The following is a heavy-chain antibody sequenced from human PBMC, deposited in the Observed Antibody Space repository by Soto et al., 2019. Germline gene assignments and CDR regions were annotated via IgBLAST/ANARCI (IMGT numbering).Heavy chain of an antibody. CDR2: TKPDGSGK. CDR1: GFSISRFW. CDR3: AITGAGPVDS. V-gene: IGHV3-7*01. Sequence: GGSLRLSCAASGFSISRFWMTWVRQAPGKGLEWVANTKPDGSGKFYVDSVKGRFTISRDNAKNSLYLQMNSLRVEDTAMYYCAITGAGPVDSWGQGTLVTVSS. D-gene: IGHD7-27*01. J-gene: IGHJ4*02.